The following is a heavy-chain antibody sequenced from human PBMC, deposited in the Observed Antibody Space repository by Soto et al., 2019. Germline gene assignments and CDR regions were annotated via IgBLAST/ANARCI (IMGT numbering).Heavy chain of an antibody. CDR3: AKIFQNYNFWSGYYY. V-gene: IGHV3-30-3*02. D-gene: IGHD3-3*01. CDR1: GFTFSSYA. Sequence: GSLRLSCAASGFTFSSYAMHWVRQAPGKGLEWVAFISDSGSNKYYADSVKGRFTISRDNSKNTLYLQMNSLRAEDTAVYYCAKIFQNYNFWSGYYYWGQGTLVTVSS. CDR2: ISDSGSNK. J-gene: IGHJ4*02.